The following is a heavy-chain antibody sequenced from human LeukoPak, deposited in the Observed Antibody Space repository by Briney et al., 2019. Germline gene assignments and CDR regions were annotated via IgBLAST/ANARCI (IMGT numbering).Heavy chain of an antibody. CDR1: GGSITSGGYC. J-gene: IGHJ3*02. CDR2: IYHSGST. CDR3: ARDLYDSSGYAFDI. V-gene: IGHV4-30-2*01. Sequence: SQTLSLTCTVSGGSITSGGYCWSWIRQPPGKGLEWVGYIYHSGSTYYNPSLKNRVTISVDGSKNQFSLKLSSVTAADTAVYYCARDLYDSSGYAFDIWGQGTMVTVSS. D-gene: IGHD3-22*01.